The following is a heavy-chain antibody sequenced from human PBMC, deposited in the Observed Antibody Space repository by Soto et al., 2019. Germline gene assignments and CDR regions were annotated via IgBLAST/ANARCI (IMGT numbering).Heavy chain of an antibody. Sequence: EVQLLESGGGLVQPGESLRLSCAASGFIFRSYGMSWVRQAPGKGLEWVSAISGSGDSPYYADSVKGRFTVSRDNSKNTLYLQMTSLRAEDTAVYYCAKATWGYWYFDLWGRGTLVTVSS. CDR2: ISGSGDSP. CDR3: AKATWGYWYFDL. D-gene: IGHD7-27*01. CDR1: GFIFRSYG. V-gene: IGHV3-23*01. J-gene: IGHJ2*01.